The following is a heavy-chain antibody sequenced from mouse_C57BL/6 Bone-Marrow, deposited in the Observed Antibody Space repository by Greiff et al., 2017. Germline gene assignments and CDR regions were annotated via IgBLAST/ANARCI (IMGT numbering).Heavy chain of an antibody. D-gene: IGHD2-4*01. CDR3: ARWDYDLSWFAY. V-gene: IGHV1-64*01. CDR2: IHPNSGST. Sequence: VQLQQPGAELVKPGASVKLSCKASGYTFTIYWMHWVKQRPGQGLEWIGMIHPNSGSTNYNEKFKSKATLTVDKSSSTAYMQLSSLTSEDAAVYYCARWDYDLSWFAYWGQGTLVTVSA. CDR1: GYTFTIYW. J-gene: IGHJ3*01.